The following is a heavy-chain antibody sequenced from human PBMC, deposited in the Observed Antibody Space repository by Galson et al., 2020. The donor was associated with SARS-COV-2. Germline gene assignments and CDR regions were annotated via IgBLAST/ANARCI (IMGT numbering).Heavy chain of an antibody. CDR3: ARDILGGSGWGRPL. V-gene: IGHV3-11*01. CDR1: GFTFSDYY. CDR2: ISSSGSTI. Sequence: GESLKISCAASGFTFSDYYMSWIRQAPGKGLEWVSYISSSGSTIYYADSVKGRFTISRDNAKNSLYLQMNSLRAEDTAVYYCARDILGGSGWGRPLWGQGTLVTVSS. J-gene: IGHJ4*02. D-gene: IGHD6-19*01.